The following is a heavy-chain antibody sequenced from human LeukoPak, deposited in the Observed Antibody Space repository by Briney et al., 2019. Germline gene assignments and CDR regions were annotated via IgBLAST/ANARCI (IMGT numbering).Heavy chain of an antibody. D-gene: IGHD6-13*01. V-gene: IGHV3-23*01. Sequence: GGSLRLSCAASGFTFSSYAMSWVRQSPGKGLEWVSTISSSGGSTYYADSVKGRFTISRDNSKNTLYLQMNSLRAEDTAVYYCAKARVGEAGASDYWGQGTLVTVSS. CDR3: AKARVGEAGASDY. J-gene: IGHJ4*02. CDR2: ISSSGGST. CDR1: GFTFSSYA.